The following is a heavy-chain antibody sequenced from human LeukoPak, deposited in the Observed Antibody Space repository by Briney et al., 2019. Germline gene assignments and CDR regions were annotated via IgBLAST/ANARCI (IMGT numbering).Heavy chain of an antibody. CDR1: GGSMSSYY. CDR2: VYYSGST. V-gene: IGHV4-59*08. J-gene: IGHJ3*02. CDR3: ARFSYMVRGVIKSRSGAFDI. Sequence: SETLSLTCTVSGGSMSSYYWSWIRQPPGKGLEWIGYVYYSGSTNYNPSLKSRVTISVDTSKNQFSLKLSSVTAADTAVYYCARFSYMVRGVIKSRSGAFDIWGQGTMVTVSS. D-gene: IGHD3-10*01.